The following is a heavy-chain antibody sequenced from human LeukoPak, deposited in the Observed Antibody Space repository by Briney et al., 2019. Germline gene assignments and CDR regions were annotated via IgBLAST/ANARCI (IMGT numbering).Heavy chain of an antibody. D-gene: IGHD1-26*01. CDR1: GFTFNNYN. CDR3: ARDPYSGNYGNYYYYYMDV. V-gene: IGHV3-21*01. CDR2: ITSSGTYI. Sequence: PGGSLRLSCAASGFTFNNYNMNWVRQAPGKALEWVSSITSSGTYIFYADSVKSRFTISRDNAKNSLYLQMNSLGPEDTAVYYCARDPYSGNYGNYYYYYMDVWGKGTTVTISS. J-gene: IGHJ6*03.